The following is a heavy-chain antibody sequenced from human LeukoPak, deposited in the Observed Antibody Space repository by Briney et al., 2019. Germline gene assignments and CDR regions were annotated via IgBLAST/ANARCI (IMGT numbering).Heavy chain of an antibody. D-gene: IGHD6-19*01. CDR1: GFTFSSYA. J-gene: IGHJ4*02. Sequence: GGSLRLSCAASGFTFSSYAMSWVRRAPGKGLEWVSAISGSGGSTYYADSVKGRFTISRDNSKNTLYLQMNSLRAEDTAVYYCASTSSGWYHLDYWGQGTLVTVSS. V-gene: IGHV3-23*01. CDR3: ASTSSGWYHLDY. CDR2: ISGSGGST.